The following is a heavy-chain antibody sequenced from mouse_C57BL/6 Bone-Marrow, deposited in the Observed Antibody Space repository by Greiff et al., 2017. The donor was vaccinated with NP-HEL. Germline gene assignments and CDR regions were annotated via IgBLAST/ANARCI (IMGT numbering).Heavy chain of an antibody. D-gene: IGHD2-4*01. CDR2: IDPSDSYT. J-gene: IGHJ2*01. CDR1: GYTFTSYW. CDR3: ARYYDYDN. Sequence: QVQLQQPGAELVRPGTSVKLSCKASGYTFTSYWMHWVKQRPGQGLEWLGVIDPSDSYTNYNQKFKGKATLTVDTSSSTAYMQLSSLTYEDSTVYYCARYYDYDNWGQGTTLSVSS. V-gene: IGHV1-59*01.